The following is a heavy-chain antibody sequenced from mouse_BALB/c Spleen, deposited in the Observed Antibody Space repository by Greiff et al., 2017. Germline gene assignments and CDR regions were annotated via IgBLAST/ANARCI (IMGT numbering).Heavy chain of an antibody. D-gene: IGHD1-1*01. Sequence: VQLQQSGAELVKPGASVKMSCKASGYTFTSYTMHWVKQRPGQGLEWIGYINPSSGYTNYNQKFKDKATLTADKSSSTAYMQLSSLTSEDSAVYYCARSNYYGSSYDYWGQGTTLTVSS. V-gene: IGHV1S26*01. CDR3: ARSNYYGSSYDY. CDR1: GYTFTSYT. J-gene: IGHJ2*01. CDR2: INPSSGYT.